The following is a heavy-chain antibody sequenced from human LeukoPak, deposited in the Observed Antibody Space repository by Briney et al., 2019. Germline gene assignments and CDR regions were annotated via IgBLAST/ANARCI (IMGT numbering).Heavy chain of an antibody. CDR3: AREVRTPGY. J-gene: IGHJ4*02. CDR1: GFTFSSYA. V-gene: IGHV3-23*01. Sequence: PGGSLRLSCAASGFTFSSYAMSWVRQAPGKGLEWVSGISGSGVTTYYADSPKGRFTISRDNSKSTVYLQMHSLRAEDTATYYCAREVRTPGYWGQGTLVTGSS. D-gene: IGHD1-1*01. CDR2: ISGSGVTT.